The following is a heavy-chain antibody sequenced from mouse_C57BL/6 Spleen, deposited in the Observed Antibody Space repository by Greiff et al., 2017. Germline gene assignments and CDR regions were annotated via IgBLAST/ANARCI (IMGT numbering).Heavy chain of an antibody. J-gene: IGHJ4*01. D-gene: IGHD2-3*01. CDR3: ARDGYYPDYAMDY. V-gene: IGHV5-6*02. Sequence: DVKLQESGGDLVKPGGSLKLSCAASGFTFSSYGMSWVRQTPDKRLEWVATISSGGSYTYYPDSVKGRFTISRDNAKNTLYLQMSSLKSEDTAMYYCARDGYYPDYAMDYWGQGTSVTVSS. CDR2: ISSGGSYT. CDR1: GFTFSSYG.